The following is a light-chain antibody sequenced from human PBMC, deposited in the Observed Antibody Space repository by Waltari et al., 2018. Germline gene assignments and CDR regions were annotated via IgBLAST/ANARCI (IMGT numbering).Light chain of an antibody. Sequence: QSALTQPRSVSESPGQSVTISCTGTNYDVGYYNYVSWYQHHPGKAPKPMIYDVTKRPSGVPDRFSGSNYGNTASLTISGLQAEDEADYYCSSYSGTYTLLFGGGTKLTVL. J-gene: IGLJ3*02. CDR2: DVT. CDR3: SSYSGTYTLL. V-gene: IGLV2-11*01. CDR1: NYDVGYYNY.